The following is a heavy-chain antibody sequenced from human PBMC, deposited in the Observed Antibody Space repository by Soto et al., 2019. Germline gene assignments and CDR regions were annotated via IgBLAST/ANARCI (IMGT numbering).Heavy chain of an antibody. V-gene: IGHV3-30*18. J-gene: IGHJ6*02. CDR1: GFTFSSCG. Sequence: PGGPLRLSCAASGFTFSSCGMHSVRQAPGQGLEWVAVISYDGSNKYYADSVKGRFTISRDNSKNTLYLQMNSLRAEDTAVYYCAKDYHRSGWYYYYYGMDVWGQGTTVTVSS. CDR3: AKDYHRSGWYYYYYGMDV. D-gene: IGHD6-19*01. CDR2: ISYDGSNK.